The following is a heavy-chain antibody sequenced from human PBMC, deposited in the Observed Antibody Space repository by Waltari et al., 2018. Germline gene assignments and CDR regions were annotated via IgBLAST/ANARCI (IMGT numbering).Heavy chain of an antibody. CDR3: ATYIGASVGTAAFDV. CDR1: GISIPINRHS. CDR2: VSYIGTT. V-gene: IGHV4-39*01. Sequence: QLQLQESGPRLVRPSETLSLICRVSGISIPINRHSWAWILKSPGQGLEWIGNVSYIGTTYISPSLKSRVSVSRDTSKNQVSLILGSVTAADMAVYYCATYIGASVGTAAFDVWGQGTMVTVSS. D-gene: IGHD5-12*01. J-gene: IGHJ3*01.